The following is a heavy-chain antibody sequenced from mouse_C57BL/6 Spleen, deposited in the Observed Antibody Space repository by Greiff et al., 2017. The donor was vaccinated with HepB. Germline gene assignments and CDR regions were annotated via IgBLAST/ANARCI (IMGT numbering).Heavy chain of an antibody. J-gene: IGHJ1*03. CDR1: GLDFSRYW. D-gene: IGHD1-1*01. V-gene: IGHV4-1*01. Sequence: AAEGLDFSRYWMSWVRRAPGKGLEWIGEINPDSSTINYAPSLKDKFIISRDNAKNTLYLQMSKVRSEDTALYYCARPITTVPYWYFDVWGTGTTFTVSS. CDR2: INPDSSTI. CDR3: ARPITTVPYWYFDV.